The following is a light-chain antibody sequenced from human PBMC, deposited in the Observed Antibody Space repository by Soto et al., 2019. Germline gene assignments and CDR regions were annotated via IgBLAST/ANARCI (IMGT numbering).Light chain of an antibody. CDR2: WAY. Sequence: DIVMTQSPDSLAVSLGERATINCKSSQSVLYNSNNKNYVTWYQQKPGQPPKLLIYWAYTRESGVPDRFSGSGSGTDFTLTISRLQAEDVAVYYCQQYYGTPYTFGQGTKLEIK. CDR1: QSVLYNSNNKNY. J-gene: IGKJ2*01. CDR3: QQYYGTPYT. V-gene: IGKV4-1*01.